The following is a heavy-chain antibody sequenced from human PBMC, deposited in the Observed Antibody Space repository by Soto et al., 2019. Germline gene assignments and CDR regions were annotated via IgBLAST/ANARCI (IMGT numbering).Heavy chain of an antibody. CDR1: GLTFGDYA. CDR2: IYSGGST. V-gene: IGHV3-53*01. J-gene: IGHJ6*02. CDR3: ARDPPATRHGMDV. Sequence: GGSLRLSCTASGLTFGDYAISWVRQAPGKGLEWVSVIYSGGSTYYADSVRGRFTISRDNSKNTLYLQMKSLRAEDTAVYYCARDPPATRHGMDVWGQGTTVTVSS.